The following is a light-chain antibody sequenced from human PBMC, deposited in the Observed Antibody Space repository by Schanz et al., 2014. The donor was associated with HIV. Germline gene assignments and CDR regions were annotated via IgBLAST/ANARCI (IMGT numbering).Light chain of an antibody. J-gene: IGKJ1*01. CDR2: GAS. CDR1: QSVSSNY. V-gene: IGKV3-20*01. CDR3: QQYGSPPWT. Sequence: EIVLTQSPGTLSLSPRERATLSCRASQSVSSNYLAWYQQKSGQAPRLLIYGASSRAPGIPDRFTGGGSGTDFTLTISRVEPEDYAVYYCQQYGSPPWTFGQGTKVEV.